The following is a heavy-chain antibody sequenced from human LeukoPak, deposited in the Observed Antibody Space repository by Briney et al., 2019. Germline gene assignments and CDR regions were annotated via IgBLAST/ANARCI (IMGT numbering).Heavy chain of an antibody. V-gene: IGHV1-2*02. CDR3: ARDSSSYCSSTSCYAGNWFDP. J-gene: IGHJ5*02. CDR1: GYTFTGYY. CDR2: INTNSGGT. Sequence: SSVNVSCKSCGYTFTGYYMHGVGQAGGQGLDGMGGINTNSGGTNYAQKFQGRDNMAREKCLSTAYMELSRMRFDDKAVYYCARDSSSYCSSTSCYAGNWFDPWGQGTLVTVSS. D-gene: IGHD2-2*01.